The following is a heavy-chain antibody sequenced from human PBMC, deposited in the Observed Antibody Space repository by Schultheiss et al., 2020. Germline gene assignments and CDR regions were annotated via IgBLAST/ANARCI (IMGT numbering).Heavy chain of an antibody. D-gene: IGHD6-6*01. CDR2: IYTGGNT. CDR3: ASSFWSSAYYQGMDV. J-gene: IGHJ6*02. Sequence: SETLSLTCTVSGGSISTYYWSWIRQPAGQPLEWIGRIYTGGNTRYNPSLNSRASMSVDTSRNQFSLRLTSVTAADTAVYYCASSFWSSAYYQGMDVWGQGTTVTVSS. CDR1: GGSISTYY. V-gene: IGHV4-4*07.